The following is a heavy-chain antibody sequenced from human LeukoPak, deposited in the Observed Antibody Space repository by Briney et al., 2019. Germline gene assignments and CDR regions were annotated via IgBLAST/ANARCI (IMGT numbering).Heavy chain of an antibody. D-gene: IGHD5-12*01. CDR1: GFTVSSNY. J-gene: IGHJ3*02. Sequence: GGSLRLSCAASGFTVSSNYMSWVRQAPGKGLEWVSVIYSGGSTYYADSVKGRFTISRDNSKNTLYLQMNSLRAEDTAVYYCARDRIVATIQQSFDIWGQGTMVTVSS. V-gene: IGHV3-53*01. CDR3: ARDRIVATIQQSFDI. CDR2: IYSGGST.